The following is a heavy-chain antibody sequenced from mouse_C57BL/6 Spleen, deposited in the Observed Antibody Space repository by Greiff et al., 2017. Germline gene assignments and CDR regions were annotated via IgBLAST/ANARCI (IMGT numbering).Heavy chain of an antibody. J-gene: IGHJ3*01. CDR3: AINVATVVAEAY. D-gene: IGHD1-1*01. CDR2: IHPSDSVT. Sequence: QVQLQQPGAELVKPGASVKVSCKASGYTFTSYWMHWVKQRPGQGLEWIGRIHPSDSVTNYNQKFKGKATLTVDKSSSTAYMQLSSLTSEDSAVYCGAINVATVVAEAYWGQGTLVTVSA. CDR1: GYTFTSYW. V-gene: IGHV1-74*01.